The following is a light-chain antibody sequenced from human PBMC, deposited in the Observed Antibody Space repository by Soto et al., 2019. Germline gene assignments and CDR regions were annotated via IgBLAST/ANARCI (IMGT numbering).Light chain of an antibody. J-gene: IGLJ1*01. CDR1: SSDVGGYNY. CDR3: SSYTSSSTPYV. V-gene: IGLV2-14*01. CDR2: DVT. Sequence: SALTQPASVSGSPGQSITIPCTGTSSDVGGYNYVSWYQQHPVKAPKLMIYDVTNRPSGVSDRFSGSKSGNTASLTISGLQAEDEADYYCSSYTSSSTPYVFGTGTKVTV.